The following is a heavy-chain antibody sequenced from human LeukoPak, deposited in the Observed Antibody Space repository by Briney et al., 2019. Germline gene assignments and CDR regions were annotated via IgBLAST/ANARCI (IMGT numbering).Heavy chain of an antibody. J-gene: IGHJ4*02. V-gene: IGHV3-7*03. CDR3: ARAPQLAYFDY. CDR1: GSTFSSYW. Sequence: GGSLRLSCAASGSTFSSYWMSWVRQAPGKGLEWVANIKQDGSEKYYVDSVKGRFTISRDNAKNSLYLQMNSLRAEDTALYYCARAPQLAYFDYWGQGTLVTVSS. CDR2: IKQDGSEK.